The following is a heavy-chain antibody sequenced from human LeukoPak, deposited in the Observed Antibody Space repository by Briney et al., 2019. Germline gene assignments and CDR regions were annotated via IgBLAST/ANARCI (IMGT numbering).Heavy chain of an antibody. D-gene: IGHD2-21*01. J-gene: IGHJ4*02. CDR2: IIPILGIA. V-gene: IGHV1-69*02. CDR1: GGTFSSYT. Sequence: ASVKVSCKASGGTFSSYTISWVRQAPGQGLEWMGGIIPILGIANYAQKFQGRVTITADKSTSTAYMELSSLRSEDTAVYYCASKGDTYCGGYCYSNWGQGTLVTVSS. CDR3: ASKGDTYCGGYCYSN.